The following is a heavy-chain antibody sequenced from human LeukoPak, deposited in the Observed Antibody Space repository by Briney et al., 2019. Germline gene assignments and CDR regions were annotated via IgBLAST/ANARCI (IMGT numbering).Heavy chain of an antibody. CDR1: GFTFSTYA. V-gene: IGHV3-23*01. J-gene: IGHJ4*02. CDR2: IRGSGGST. Sequence: GGSLRLSCAASGFTFSTYAMTWVRQAPGKGLEWVSGIRGSGGSTYYADSVKGRFTISRDNSKNTLYLQLNSLRAEDTAVYYCARVSVLRYFDWLFLFDYWGQGTLVTVSS. D-gene: IGHD3-9*01. CDR3: ARVSVLRYFDWLFLFDY.